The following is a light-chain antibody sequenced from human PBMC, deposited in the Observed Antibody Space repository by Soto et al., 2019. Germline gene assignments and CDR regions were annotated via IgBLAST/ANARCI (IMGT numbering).Light chain of an antibody. Sequence: EIQMTQSTLSLSASVGDRVTITCRASQHIDTFLVWYQVKPGKAPKLLIQTASRLHSGVPSRFSGGGFGTSFTLTISSLQPEDFATYYCQQSSTTPYTFGQGTKLEI. CDR3: QQSSTTPYT. V-gene: IGKV1-39*01. J-gene: IGKJ2*01. CDR1: QHIDTF. CDR2: TAS.